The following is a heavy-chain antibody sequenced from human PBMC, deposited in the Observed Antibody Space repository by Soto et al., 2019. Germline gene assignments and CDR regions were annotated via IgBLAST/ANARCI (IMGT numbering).Heavy chain of an antibody. CDR2: IGNKANSYTT. V-gene: IGHV3-72*01. J-gene: IGHJ3*01. CDR1: EFSFSTYA. CDR3: TRGYSSVSIYAFDV. D-gene: IGHD2-21*01. Sequence: PAGSLRLSWASAEFSFSTYASSWVREAPEKGLEWVGRIGNKANSYTTEYAASVEGRFTISRDDSKNLVSLQMNSLKTEDTAVYHCTRGYSSVSIYAFDVWGQGTMVTVSS.